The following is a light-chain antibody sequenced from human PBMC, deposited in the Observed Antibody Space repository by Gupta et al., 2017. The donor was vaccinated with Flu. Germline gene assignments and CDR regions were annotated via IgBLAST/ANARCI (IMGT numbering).Light chain of an antibody. Sequence: STGQSITISCTGTASDLGAYDLVSWYQHRPGKAPNLVIFEASKRPSGVSDRFSGSKSGNTASLTISGLQAEDEADYYCCSYAAFNTLIFGGGTELTVL. V-gene: IGLV2-23*01. CDR1: ASDLGAYDL. CDR3: CSYAAFNTLI. J-gene: IGLJ2*01. CDR2: EAS.